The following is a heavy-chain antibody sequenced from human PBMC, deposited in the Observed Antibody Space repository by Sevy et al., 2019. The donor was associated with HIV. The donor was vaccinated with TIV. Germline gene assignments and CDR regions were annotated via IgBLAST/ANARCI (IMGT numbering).Heavy chain of an antibody. V-gene: IGHV3-23*01. Sequence: GWSLRLSCAASGFTFSKYSMSWVRQPPGKGLEWVSTLSFGCGEINYADSVKGRFTISRDNSKSSVHLQMNNLRPEDTAVYYCAREGCTKPHDYWGQGTLVTASS. CDR3: AREGCTKPHDY. CDR1: GFTFSKYS. CDR2: LSFGCGEI. D-gene: IGHD2-8*01. J-gene: IGHJ4*02.